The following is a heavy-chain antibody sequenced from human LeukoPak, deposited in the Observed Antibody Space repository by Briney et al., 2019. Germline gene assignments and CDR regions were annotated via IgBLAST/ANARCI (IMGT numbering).Heavy chain of an antibody. Sequence: ASVKVSCKASGGTFSSYAISWVRQAPGQGLEWMGGIIPIFGTANYAQKFQGRVTITADKSTSTAYMELNSLRPEDTAVYYCAKGSGYEAQYYYYYMDVWGKGTTVTISS. J-gene: IGHJ6*03. CDR2: IIPIFGTA. V-gene: IGHV1-69*06. D-gene: IGHD5-12*01. CDR3: AKGSGYEAQYYYYYMDV. CDR1: GGTFSSYA.